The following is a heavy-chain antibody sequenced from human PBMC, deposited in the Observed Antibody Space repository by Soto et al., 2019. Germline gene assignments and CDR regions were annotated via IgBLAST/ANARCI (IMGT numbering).Heavy chain of an antibody. Sequence: EVQLLESGGGLVQPGGSLRLSCAASGFTFSSYAMSWVRQAPGKGLEWVSGISGSGGSTYYADPVKGRFTNSRDNSNNTLYLQMNNLRAEDTAVYYCSKDLDGDYVARRFDYWGQGTLVTVCS. V-gene: IGHV3-23*01. CDR3: SKDLDGDYVARRFDY. CDR2: ISGSGGST. J-gene: IGHJ4*02. CDR1: GFTFSSYA. D-gene: IGHD4-17*01.